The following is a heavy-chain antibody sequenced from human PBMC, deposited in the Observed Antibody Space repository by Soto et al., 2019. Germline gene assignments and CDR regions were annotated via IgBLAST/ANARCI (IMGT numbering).Heavy chain of an antibody. J-gene: IGHJ4*02. V-gene: IGHV3-33*01. CDR3: ARDGYCSGGSCYSVPVFDY. CDR2: IWYDGSNK. D-gene: IGHD2-15*01. Sequence: VPLVESGGGVVQPGRSLRLSCAASGFTFSSYGMHWVRQAPGKGLEWVAVIWYDGSNKYYADSVKGRFTISRDNSKTTLYLQMNSLRAEDTAVYYCARDGYCSGGSCYSVPVFDYWGQGTLVTVSS. CDR1: GFTFSSYG.